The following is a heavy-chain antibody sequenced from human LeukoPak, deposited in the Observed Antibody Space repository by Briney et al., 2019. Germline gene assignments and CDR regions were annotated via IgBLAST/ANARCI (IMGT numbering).Heavy chain of an antibody. CDR3: ASSGWNWFDP. CDR1: GFTLSSYD. Sequence: GGSLRLSCAASGFTLSSYDMHWVRQAPGKGLEWVAVISYDGSNKYYADSVKGRFTISRDNSKNTLYLQMNSLRAEDTAVYYCASSGWNWFDPWGQGTLVTVSS. CDR2: ISYDGSNK. V-gene: IGHV3-30*03. J-gene: IGHJ5*02. D-gene: IGHD6-19*01.